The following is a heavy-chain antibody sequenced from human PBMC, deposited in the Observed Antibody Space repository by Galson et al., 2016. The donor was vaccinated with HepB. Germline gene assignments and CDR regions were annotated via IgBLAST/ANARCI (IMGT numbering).Heavy chain of an antibody. CDR1: GDSVSGTTIA. J-gene: IGHJ3*02. CDR3: ARDGYTSGWHGDFEI. CDR2: TYYRSKWFY. D-gene: IGHD6-19*01. Sequence: CAISGDSVSGTTIAWNWIRHSPSRGLEWLGRTYYRSKWFYDYAGSEKSRITINTDTSRKQLSLQLNSVNPEDTAVYYCARDGYTSGWHGDFEIWGRGTMVTVSS. V-gene: IGHV6-1*01.